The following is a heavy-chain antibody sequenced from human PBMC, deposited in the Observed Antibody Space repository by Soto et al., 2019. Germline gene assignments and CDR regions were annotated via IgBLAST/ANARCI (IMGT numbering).Heavy chain of an antibody. CDR2: SYYSGST. D-gene: IGHD6-19*01. CDR1: GGSISSSSYY. CDR3: ARPLGEWLGLNWFDP. Sequence: QLHLQESGPGLVKPSETLSLTCTVSGGSISSSSYYWGGIRQPPGKGLEWIGSSYYSGSTYYNPSLKSRVTISVDTSKNQFSLKLRSVTAADTAVYYCARPLGEWLGLNWFDPWGQGTLVTVSS. J-gene: IGHJ5*02. V-gene: IGHV4-39*01.